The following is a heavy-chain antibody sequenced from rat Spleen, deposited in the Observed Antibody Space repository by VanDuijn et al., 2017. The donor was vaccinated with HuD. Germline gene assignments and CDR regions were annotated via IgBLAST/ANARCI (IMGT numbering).Heavy chain of an antibody. D-gene: IGHD1-12*02. V-gene: IGHV5-29*01. CDR3: ARQDTMMASY. CDR2: STYDVSNT. Sequence: EVKLVESDGGLVQPGRSLKLSCAASGFTFSDYYMAWVRQVPTKGLEWVATSTYDVSNTYYRDSVKGRFTISRDNAKSTLYLQMDSLRSEDTATYDCARQDTMMASYWGQGTLVTVSS. J-gene: IGHJ3*01. CDR1: GFTFSDYY.